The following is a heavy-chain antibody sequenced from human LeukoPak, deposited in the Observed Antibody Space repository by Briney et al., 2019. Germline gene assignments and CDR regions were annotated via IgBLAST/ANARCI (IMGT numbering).Heavy chain of an antibody. D-gene: IGHD6-13*01. V-gene: IGHV3-11*01. J-gene: IGHJ4*02. CDR3: ARGLYSSSWYERTGGGGY. CDR1: GFTFSDYY. CDR2: ISSSGSTI. Sequence: GGSLRLSCAASGFTFSDYYMSWIRQAPGKGLEWVSYISSSGSTIYYADSVKGRFTISRDNAKNPLYLQMNSLRAEDTAVYYCARGLYSSSWYERTGGGGYWGQGTLVTVSS.